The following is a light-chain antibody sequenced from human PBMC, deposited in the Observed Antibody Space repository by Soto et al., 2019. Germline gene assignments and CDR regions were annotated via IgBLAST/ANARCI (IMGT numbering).Light chain of an antibody. V-gene: IGLV1-47*01. J-gene: IGLJ2*01. CDR3: ATWDVSLSGVV. CDR1: SSNIGDNY. Sequence: QSVLNQPPSASGTPGQRVTISCSGSSSNIGDNYEYWYQQLPGTAPKVLIQKNNERPSAVPDRFSGSKSGTSASLAISGLRSEDEADYYCATWDVSLSGVVFGGGTKVTVL. CDR2: KNN.